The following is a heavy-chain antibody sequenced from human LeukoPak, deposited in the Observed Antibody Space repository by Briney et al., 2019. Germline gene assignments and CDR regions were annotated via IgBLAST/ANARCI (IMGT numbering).Heavy chain of an antibody. D-gene: IGHD2/OR15-2a*01. Sequence: GGSLRLSCAASGFTFSSYWMSWVRQAPGKGLEWVANIKQDGSEKYYVDSVKGRFTISRDNAKNSLYPQMNSLRAEDTAVYYCARDGTTYYFDYWGQGTLVTVSS. CDR3: ARDGTTYYFDY. V-gene: IGHV3-7*05. J-gene: IGHJ4*02. CDR1: GFTFSSYW. CDR2: IKQDGSEK.